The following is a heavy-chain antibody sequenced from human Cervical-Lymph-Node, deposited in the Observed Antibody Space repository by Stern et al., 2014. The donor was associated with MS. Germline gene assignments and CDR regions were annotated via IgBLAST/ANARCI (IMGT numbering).Heavy chain of an antibody. D-gene: IGHD1-1*01. J-gene: IGHJ6*02. CDR3: ANPPPRRKWDDPNYGMDV. Sequence: EVQLVESGAEVKKPGESLKISCKGSGYTFTNNWIAWVRQMPGKGLEWMGIIYPDDTELRYGPPLQAQVPSSADKSIRTAYLQGSSLRAADSAVYYGANPPPRRKWDDPNYGMDVWGQGTTVTVSS. CDR2: IYPDDTEL. CDR1: GYTFTNNW. V-gene: IGHV5-51*03.